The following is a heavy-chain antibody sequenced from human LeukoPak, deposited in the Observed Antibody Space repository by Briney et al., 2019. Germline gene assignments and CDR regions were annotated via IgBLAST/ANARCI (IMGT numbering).Heavy chain of an antibody. V-gene: IGHV4-34*01. CDR1: GGSFSGYY. J-gene: IGHJ4*02. Sequence: SETLSLTCAVYGGSFSGYYWSWIRQPPGKGLEWIGEINHSGSTNYNPSLKSRVTISVDTSKNQFSLKLSSVTAADTAVYYCAGSMIVVVITSGPLKSFFDYWGQGTLVTVSS. CDR3: AGSMIVVVITSGPLKSFFDY. D-gene: IGHD3-22*01. CDR2: INHSGST.